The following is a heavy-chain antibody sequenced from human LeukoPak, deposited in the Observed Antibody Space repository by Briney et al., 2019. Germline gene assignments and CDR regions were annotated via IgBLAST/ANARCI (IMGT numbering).Heavy chain of an antibody. J-gene: IGHJ1*01. V-gene: IGHV3-7*05. CDR1: LSTLSTYW. D-gene: IGHD1-26*01. CDR3: ARETRGTVGSY. CDR2: LKHDGSDK. Sequence: PRGSLKLSCAASLSTLSTYWMTWFGQTPGGGLEWVASLKHDGSDKYYVHSVKGRFTISRGNAGNSLYLQMNSLRAEDTAVYYCARETRGTVGSYWGQGTLDPVSS.